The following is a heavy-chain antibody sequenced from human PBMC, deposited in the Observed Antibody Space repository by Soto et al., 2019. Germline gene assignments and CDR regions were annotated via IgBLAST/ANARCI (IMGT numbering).Heavy chain of an antibody. CDR1: GGPITSDNW. CDR2: VNHIGAS. CDR3: TKDYIGADAFDI. J-gene: IGHJ3*02. D-gene: IGHD2-15*01. V-gene: IGHV4-4*02. Sequence: QVQLQESGPGVVRPSGTLSLTCAVSGGPITSDNWYNWVPQTPGKGLEWIGEVNHIGASNYSPSLKSRVTISLDKSKNQFSLSMTSVTAADTAMYYCTKDYIGADAFDIWGQGAMVTVSS.